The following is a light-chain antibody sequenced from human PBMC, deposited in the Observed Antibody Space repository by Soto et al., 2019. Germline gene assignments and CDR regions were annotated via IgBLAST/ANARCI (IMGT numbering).Light chain of an antibody. V-gene: IGKV3-11*01. Sequence: EIVLTQSPATLSLSPGERATLSCRASQSVSSYLAWYQQKPGQAPRLLIYDASNRATGIPARFSGSGSGTDFTLTISSLQSEDFAVYYCQRYNNWPWTFGQGTKVDIK. CDR2: DAS. J-gene: IGKJ1*01. CDR3: QRYNNWPWT. CDR1: QSVSSY.